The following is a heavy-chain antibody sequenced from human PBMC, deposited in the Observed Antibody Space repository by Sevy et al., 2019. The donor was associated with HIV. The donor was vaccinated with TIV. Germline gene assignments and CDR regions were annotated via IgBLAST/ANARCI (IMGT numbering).Heavy chain of an antibody. Sequence: GGSLRLSCAASGFTFSKYSMSWVRQAPGKGLEWVSYISSSGSTIYYADSVKGRFTISRDNAKNSLYLQMNSLRAEDTAVYYCASNLYSSGWLNWFDPWGQGTLVTVSS. CDR2: ISSSGSTI. CDR1: GFTFSKYS. J-gene: IGHJ5*02. V-gene: IGHV3-48*03. D-gene: IGHD6-19*01. CDR3: ASNLYSSGWLNWFDP.